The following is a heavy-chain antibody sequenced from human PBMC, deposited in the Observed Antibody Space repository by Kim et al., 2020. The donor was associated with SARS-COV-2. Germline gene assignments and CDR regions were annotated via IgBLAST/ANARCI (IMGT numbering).Heavy chain of an antibody. CDR2: IYHSGST. J-gene: IGHJ4*02. CDR3: AGPASREFSYLDY. Sequence: SETLSLTCTASGGSISSSSYYWGWIRQPPGKGLEWIGSIYHSGSTYYNPSLKSRVTISVDTSKNQFSLKLSSVTAADTAVYYCAGPASREFSYLDYWGQG. D-gene: IGHD3-10*01. CDR1: GGSISSSSYY. V-gene: IGHV4-39*01.